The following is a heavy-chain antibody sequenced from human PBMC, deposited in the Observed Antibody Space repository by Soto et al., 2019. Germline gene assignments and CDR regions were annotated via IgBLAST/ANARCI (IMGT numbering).Heavy chain of an antibody. Sequence: QVQLQESGPGLVKPSETLSLTCTVSGGSISSYYWSWIRQPPGKGLEWIGYIYYRGSTNYNPSLKSRVTVPVDTSQNQFSLKLRSVTAADTAVDYCARHHDYRGQGTLVTVSS. CDR2: IYYRGST. CDR1: GGSISSYY. CDR3: ARHHDY. V-gene: IGHV4-59*08. J-gene: IGHJ4*02.